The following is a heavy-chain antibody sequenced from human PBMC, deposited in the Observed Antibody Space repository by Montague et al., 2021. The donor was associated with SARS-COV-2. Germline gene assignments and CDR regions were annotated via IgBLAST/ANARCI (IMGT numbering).Heavy chain of an antibody. D-gene: IGHD2-2*01. CDR3: ARQGGPAGKHWFDP. Sequence: SETLSLTCTVSGGSVSGTSYYWAWIRQPPGKGLEWIVNIHHSGTTFYNLSLKSRVTISVDTSKNEVSLKLNSVTGADTAVYYCARQGGPAGKHWFDPWGQGTLVTVSS. CDR1: GGSVSGTSYY. J-gene: IGHJ5*02. CDR2: IHHSGTT. V-gene: IGHV4-39*01.